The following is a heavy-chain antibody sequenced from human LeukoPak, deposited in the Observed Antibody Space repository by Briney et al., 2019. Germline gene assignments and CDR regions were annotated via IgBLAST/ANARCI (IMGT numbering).Heavy chain of an antibody. J-gene: IGHJ5*02. D-gene: IGHD2-15*01. Sequence: PGGSLRLSCAASGFTFSTYWMHWVRQAPGEGLVWVSRINGDGSTTNYADSVKGRFTISRDNAKNTLYLQMNSLRAEDTAVYYCTRRVDVTRWYDPWGQGTLVTVSS. V-gene: IGHV3-74*01. CDR1: GFTFSTYW. CDR2: INGDGSTT. CDR3: TRRVDVTRWYDP.